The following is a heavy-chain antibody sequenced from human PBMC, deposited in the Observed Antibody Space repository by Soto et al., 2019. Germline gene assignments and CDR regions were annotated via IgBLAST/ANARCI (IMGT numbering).Heavy chain of an antibody. V-gene: IGHV3-48*01. Sequence: GGSLRLSCAASGFTLSTFSMNWVRQAPGKGLEWVSYIRPSDGTIFYADSVKGRFTISRDSAQNSLYLQMNSLTAEDTAVYYCVRDYKFAYDFWGQGTLVTVSS. CDR3: VRDYKFAYDF. J-gene: IGHJ4*02. CDR2: IRPSDGTI. CDR1: GFTLSTFS. D-gene: IGHD3-16*01.